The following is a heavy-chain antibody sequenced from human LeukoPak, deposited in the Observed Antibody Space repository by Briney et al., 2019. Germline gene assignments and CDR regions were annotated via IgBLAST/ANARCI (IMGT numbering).Heavy chain of an antibody. CDR2: ISGSGDSA. Sequence: GGSLRLSFAASGFTFSSYAMSWVGQAPGKGLEWVSAISGSGDSAYYADSVKGRFTISRDNSKNTLFLQMNSLRAEDTAVYYCAKVGGGSSTSCYSPAAYWGQGTLVTVSS. CDR3: AKVGGGSSTSCYSPAAY. J-gene: IGHJ4*02. D-gene: IGHD2-2*01. CDR1: GFTFSSYA. V-gene: IGHV3-23*01.